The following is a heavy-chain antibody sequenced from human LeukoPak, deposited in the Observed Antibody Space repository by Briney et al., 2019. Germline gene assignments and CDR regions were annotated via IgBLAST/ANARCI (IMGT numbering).Heavy chain of an antibody. CDR2: IIPIFGTA. CDR1: GGTFSSYA. J-gene: IGHJ5*02. Sequence: SVKVSCKASGGTFSSYAISWVRQAPGQGPEWMGGIIPIFGTANYAQKFQGRVTIAADESTSTAYMELSSLRSEDTAVYYCATGRGVFGFDPWGQGTLVTVSS. V-gene: IGHV1-69*13. CDR3: ATGRGVFGFDP. D-gene: IGHD3-3*01.